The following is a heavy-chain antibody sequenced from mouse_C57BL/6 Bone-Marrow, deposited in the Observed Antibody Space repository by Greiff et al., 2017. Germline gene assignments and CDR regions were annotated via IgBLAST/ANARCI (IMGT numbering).Heavy chain of an antibody. Sequence: VQLLQSVAELVRPGASVKLSCTASGFNIKNTYMLWVQPWPEQGLEWIGRIDPANGNTKYAPKFQGKATITADTSANSAYLQLSSLTSEDTAVYYCARHGNYEMDSWRQGGSVTVSS. CDR1: GFNIKNTY. CDR2: IDPANGNT. CDR3: ARHGNYEMDS. V-gene: IGHV14-3*01. D-gene: IGHD2-1*01. J-gene: IGHJ4*01.